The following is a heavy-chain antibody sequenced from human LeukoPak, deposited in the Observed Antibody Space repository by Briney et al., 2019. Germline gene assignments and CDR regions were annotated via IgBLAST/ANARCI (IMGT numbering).Heavy chain of an antibody. CDR1: GYTFTSYD. D-gene: IGHD6-19*01. CDR2: VNPNSGNT. V-gene: IGHV1-8*03. Sequence: ASVKVSCKASGYTFTSYDINWVRQATGQGLEWMGWVNPNSGNTGYAQKFQGRVTITRNTSISTAYMELSSLRSEDTAVYYCARGLRGSGWYDYWGQGTLVTVSS. J-gene: IGHJ4*02. CDR3: ARGLRGSGWYDY.